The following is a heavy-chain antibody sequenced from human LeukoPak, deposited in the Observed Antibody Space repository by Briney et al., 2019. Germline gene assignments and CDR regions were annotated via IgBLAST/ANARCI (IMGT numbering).Heavy chain of an antibody. V-gene: IGHV4-59*01. J-gene: IGHJ4*02. Sequence: SETLSLTCTVSGGSISSYYWSWIRQPPGKGLEWIGYIYYSGSTNYNPSLKSRVTISVDTSKNQFSLKLSSVTAADTAVYYCAGMAVAGPQFDYWGQGTLVTVSS. D-gene: IGHD6-19*01. CDR1: GGSISSYY. CDR2: IYYSGST. CDR3: AGMAVAGPQFDY.